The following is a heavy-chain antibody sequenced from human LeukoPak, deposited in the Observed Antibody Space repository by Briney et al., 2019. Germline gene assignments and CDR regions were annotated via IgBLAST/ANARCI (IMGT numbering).Heavy chain of an antibody. V-gene: IGHV4-30-4*08. CDR1: GGSISSGDYY. D-gene: IGHD2-2*01. CDR2: IYYSGST. Sequence: SQTLSLTCTVSGGSISSGDYYWSWIRQPPGKGLEWIGYIYYSGSTYYNPSLKSRVTISVDTSKNQFSLKLSSVTAADTAVYYCAREFHCSSTSCYPDYWGQGTLVTVSS. J-gene: IGHJ4*02. CDR3: AREFHCSSTSCYPDY.